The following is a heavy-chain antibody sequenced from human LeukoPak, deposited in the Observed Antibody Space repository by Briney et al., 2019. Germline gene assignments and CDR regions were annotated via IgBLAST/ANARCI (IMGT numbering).Heavy chain of an antibody. J-gene: IGHJ4*02. V-gene: IGHV3-30-3*01. CDR3: ARVGATYYYGSGSYLDY. CDR2: ISYDGSNK. D-gene: IGHD3-10*01. Sequence: PGGSLRLSCAASGFTFSSYAMHWVRQAPGKGLEWVAVISYDGSNKYYADSVKGRFTISRDNSKNTLYLQMNSLRAEDTAVYYCARVGATYYYGSGSYLDYWGQGTLVTVSS. CDR1: GFTFSSYA.